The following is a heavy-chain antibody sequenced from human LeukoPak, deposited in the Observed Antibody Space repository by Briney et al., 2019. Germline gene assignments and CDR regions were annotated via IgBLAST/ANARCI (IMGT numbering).Heavy chain of an antibody. Sequence: SETLSLTCTVSGGSITSDRYYWSWIRQHPGKGLEWIGHIYYSGSTYYNPSLKSRVTISIDTSKNQFSLKLSSVTAADTAVYSCASPSGNAFDVWGQGTMVTVSS. CDR2: IYYSGST. CDR3: ASPSGNAFDV. CDR1: GGSITSDRYY. V-gene: IGHV4-31*03. D-gene: IGHD1-26*01. J-gene: IGHJ3*01.